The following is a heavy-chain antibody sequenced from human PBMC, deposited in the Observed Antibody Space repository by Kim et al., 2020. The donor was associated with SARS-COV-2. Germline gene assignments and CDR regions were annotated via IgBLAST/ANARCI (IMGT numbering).Heavy chain of an antibody. CDR1: GFTFSSYG. Sequence: GGSLRLSCAASGFTFSSYGMHWVRQAPGKGLEWVAVISYDGSNKYYADSVKGRFTISRDNSKNTLYLQMNSLRAEDTAVYYCARSTGDFDYWGQGTLVTVFS. D-gene: IGHD7-27*01. J-gene: IGHJ4*02. CDR3: ARSTGDFDY. V-gene: IGHV3-30*03. CDR2: ISYDGSNK.